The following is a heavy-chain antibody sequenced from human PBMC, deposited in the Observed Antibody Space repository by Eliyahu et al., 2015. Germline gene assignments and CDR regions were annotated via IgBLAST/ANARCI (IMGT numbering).Heavy chain of an antibody. J-gene: IGHJ6*02. CDR3: ARGDRYSSSAIQLNYGMDV. CDR2: IWYDGSNK. V-gene: IGHV3-33*01. Sequence: QVQLVESGGGVVQPGRSRRLSCAASGFTXSSXGLHWVRQAPGKGLEWVAVIWYDGSNKYYADSVKGRSTISRDNSKNTLYLQMNSLRAEDTAVYYCARGDRYSSSAIQLNYGMDVWGQGTTVTVSS. D-gene: IGHD6-6*01. CDR1: GFTXSSXG.